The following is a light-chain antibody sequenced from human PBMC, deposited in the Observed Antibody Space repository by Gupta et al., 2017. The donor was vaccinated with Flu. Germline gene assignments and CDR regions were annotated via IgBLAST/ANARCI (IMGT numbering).Light chain of an antibody. V-gene: IGKV1-39*01. CDR1: QSIGTF. CDR3: QQTYSPPPFS. J-gene: IGKJ2*03. Sequence: DIQMTQSPSSLSASVGDRVTITCRASQSIGTFLNWYQQKPGKAPRLLIYVASSLQSGVPSRFSGSGSGTDFTLTISSRQPEDFATYYCQQTYSPPPFSFGQGTKLEIK. CDR2: VAS.